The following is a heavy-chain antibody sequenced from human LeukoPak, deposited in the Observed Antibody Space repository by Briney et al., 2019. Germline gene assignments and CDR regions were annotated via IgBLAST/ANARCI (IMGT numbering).Heavy chain of an antibody. J-gene: IGHJ4*02. V-gene: IGHV3-7*01. CDR2: VKQDGTEK. CDR1: GMPFNRYW. D-gene: IGHD6-13*01. Sequence: GGSLRLSCAASGMPFNRYWMTWVRQAPGKGLEWVANVKQDGTEKFYVDSVKGRFTISRDNGKNSLYLQMNSLRVEDTAIYYCARAGGTSWADYWGQGTLVTVSS. CDR3: ARAGGTSWADY.